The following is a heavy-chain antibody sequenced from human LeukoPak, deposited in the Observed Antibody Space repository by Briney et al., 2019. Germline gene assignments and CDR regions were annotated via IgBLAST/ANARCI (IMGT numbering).Heavy chain of an antibody. Sequence: ASVKVSCKVSGYTLTELSMHWVRQAPGKGLEWMGGFDPEDGETIYAQKFQGRVTMTEDTSTDTAYMELSSLRSEDTAVYYCATDSGGNYGGNSPFHYWGQGTLVTVSS. D-gene: IGHD4-23*01. V-gene: IGHV1-24*01. CDR1: GYTLTELS. CDR3: ATDSGGNYGGNSPFHY. J-gene: IGHJ4*02. CDR2: FDPEDGET.